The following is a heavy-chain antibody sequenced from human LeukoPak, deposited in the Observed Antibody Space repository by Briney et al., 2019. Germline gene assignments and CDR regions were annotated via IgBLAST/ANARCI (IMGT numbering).Heavy chain of an antibody. J-gene: IGHJ4*02. CDR3: VRDRGTYRPIDY. D-gene: IGHD1-26*01. Sequence: ASVKVSCKASGYTFTGYYMHWVRQAPGQGLEWMGWINHNSGGTNYAQKLQGRVTMTTDTSTSTAYMELRSLRSDDTAIYYCVRDRGTYRPIDYWGQGTLVTVSS. V-gene: IGHV1-2*02. CDR2: INHNSGGT. CDR1: GYTFTGYY.